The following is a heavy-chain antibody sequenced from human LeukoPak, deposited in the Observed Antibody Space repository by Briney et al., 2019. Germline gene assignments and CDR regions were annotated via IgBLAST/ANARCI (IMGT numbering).Heavy chain of an antibody. D-gene: IGHD6-13*01. Sequence: GASVKVSCKASGGTFNNYAFSWVRQAPGQGLEWMGWISAYNGNTNYAQKLQGRVTMTTDTSTSTAYMELRSLRSDDTAAYYCARDLNAAGPNFDYWGQGTLVTVSS. J-gene: IGHJ4*02. CDR1: GGTFNNYA. CDR2: ISAYNGNT. CDR3: ARDLNAAGPNFDY. V-gene: IGHV1-18*01.